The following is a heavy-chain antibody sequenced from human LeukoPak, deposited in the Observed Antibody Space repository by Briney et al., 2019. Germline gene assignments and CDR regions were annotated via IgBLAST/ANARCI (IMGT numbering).Heavy chain of an antibody. CDR1: GYTFTSYY. Sequence: GASVKVSCKASGYTFTSYYMHWVRQAPGQGLEWMGIINPSGGSTSYAQKFQGRVTMTRDMSTSTVYMELSSLRSEDTAVYYCARDPGHDFWSGYYHYYYYYMDVWGKGTTVTVSS. CDR3: ARDPGHDFWSGYYHYYYYYMDV. V-gene: IGHV1-46*01. CDR2: INPSGGST. D-gene: IGHD3-3*01. J-gene: IGHJ6*03.